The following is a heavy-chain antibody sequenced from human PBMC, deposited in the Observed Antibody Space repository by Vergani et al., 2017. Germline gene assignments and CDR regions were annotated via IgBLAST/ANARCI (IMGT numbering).Heavy chain of an antibody. V-gene: IGHV5-51*01. CDR2: IYPGDSDT. CDR1: GYSFTSYW. D-gene: IGHD3-10*01. CDR3: ASSYYYGSGSYYRAHSFDY. Sequence: EVQLVQSGAEVKKPGESLKISCKGSGYSFTSYWIGWVRQMPGKGLEWMGIIYPGDSDTRYSPSFQGQVTISADKSISTAYLQWSSLKASDTAMYYCASSYYYGSGSYYRAHSFDYWGQGTLVTVSS. J-gene: IGHJ4*02.